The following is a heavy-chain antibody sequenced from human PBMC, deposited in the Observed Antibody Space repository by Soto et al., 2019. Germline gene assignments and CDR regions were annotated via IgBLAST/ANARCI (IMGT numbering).Heavy chain of an antibody. CDR3: ARDRWDAGQQLVLVWYYYYGMDV. J-gene: IGHJ6*02. D-gene: IGHD6-13*01. V-gene: IGHV6-1*01. CDR2: TYYRSKWYN. Sequence: SQTLSLTCAISGDSVSSNSAAWNWIRQSPPRGLEWLGRTYYRSKWYNDYAVSVKSRITINPDTSKNQFSLQLNSVTPEDTAVYYCARDRWDAGQQLVLVWYYYYGMDVWGQGTTVTVSS. CDR1: GDSVSSNSAA.